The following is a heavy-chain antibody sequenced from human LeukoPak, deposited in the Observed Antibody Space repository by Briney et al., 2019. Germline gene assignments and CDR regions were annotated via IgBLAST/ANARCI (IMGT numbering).Heavy chain of an antibody. J-gene: IGHJ4*02. V-gene: IGHV1-18*01. CDR2: INANNDNT. CDR3: ARAQIVGGTLFDY. Sequence: GTSVKVSCKASGYTFTSNGISWVRQAPGQGLEWMGWINANNDNTNYAQKFQGRATMTTDTSTSTAYMELRSLRSGDTAVYYCARAQIVGGTLFDYWGQGTLVTVSS. D-gene: IGHD1-26*01. CDR1: GYTFTSNG.